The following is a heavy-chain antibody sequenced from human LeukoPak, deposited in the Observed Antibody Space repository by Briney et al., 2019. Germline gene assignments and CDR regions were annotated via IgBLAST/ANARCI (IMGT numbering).Heavy chain of an antibody. CDR2: ISGSGGST. CDR3: ARDHSGSWYYFDY. J-gene: IGHJ4*02. D-gene: IGHD1-26*01. V-gene: IGHV3-23*01. CDR1: RFTFSSYA. Sequence: TGGSLRLSCAASRFTFSSYAMSWVRQAPGRGLEWVSVISGSGGSTYYADSVKGRFTISRDNSKNTLYLQMKSLRAEDTAVYYCARDHSGSWYYFDYWGQGTLVTVSS.